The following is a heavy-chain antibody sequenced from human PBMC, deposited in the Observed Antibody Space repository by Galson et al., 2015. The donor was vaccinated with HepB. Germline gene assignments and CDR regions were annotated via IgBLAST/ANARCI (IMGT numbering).Heavy chain of an antibody. CDR3: AREAEKSPVAEFYYFDS. V-gene: IGHV1-69*13. CDR2: IIPMLGTA. D-gene: IGHD2-2*01. CDR1: GGSFSTYS. Sequence: SVKVSCKASGGSFSTYSINWLRQAPGQGLEWMGGIIPMLGTANYAQKFQGRVTFTADESASTVSMDLSSLKTEDTAVYFCAREAEKSPVAEFYYFDSWAREPWSPSPQ. J-gene: IGHJ4*02.